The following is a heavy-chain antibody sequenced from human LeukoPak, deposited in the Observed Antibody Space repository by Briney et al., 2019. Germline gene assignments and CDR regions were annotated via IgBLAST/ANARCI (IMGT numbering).Heavy chain of an antibody. V-gene: IGHV3-21*01. J-gene: IGHJ4*02. D-gene: IGHD3-22*01. CDR3: ARVTLTYYFDSSGSFPDY. Sequence: GGSRRLSCAASGFTFSSYSMNWVRQAPGKGLEWVSSISSSSSYIYYADSVKGRFTISRDNAKNSLYLQMNSLRAEDTAVYYCARVTLTYYFDSSGSFPDYSGQGTLVTVSS. CDR2: ISSSSSYI. CDR1: GFTFSSYS.